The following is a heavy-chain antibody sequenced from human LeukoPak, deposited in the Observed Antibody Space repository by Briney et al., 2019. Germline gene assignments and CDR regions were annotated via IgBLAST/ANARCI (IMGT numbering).Heavy chain of an antibody. Sequence: SETLSLTCAVYGGSFSGYYWSWIRQPPGKRLDWVGEINHSGSTNCNPSLESRVTISVDTSKNQFSLKLSSVTAADTAVYYCARDRIQLWYTGPKFDYWGQGTLDTVSS. D-gene: IGHD5-18*01. CDR2: INHSGST. J-gene: IGHJ4*02. CDR3: ARDRIQLWYTGPKFDY. CDR1: GGSFSGYY. V-gene: IGHV4-34*01.